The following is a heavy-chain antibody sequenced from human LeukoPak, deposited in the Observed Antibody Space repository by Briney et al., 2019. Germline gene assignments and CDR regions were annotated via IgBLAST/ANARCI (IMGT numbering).Heavy chain of an antibody. V-gene: IGHV3-23*01. CDR3: AKETKERFGELSPD. CDR1: GFNFGYSA. CDR2: IVCGVDIT. J-gene: IGHJ4*02. Sequence: GGSLRLSCAASGFNFGYSAMCWVRQAPGKGLEWISAIVCGVDITFYTRSMKGRFTISRDNSQNLLYLRMNNLRVDDTAVYYCAKETKERFGELSPDWGQGVPVTVSS. D-gene: IGHD3-16*02.